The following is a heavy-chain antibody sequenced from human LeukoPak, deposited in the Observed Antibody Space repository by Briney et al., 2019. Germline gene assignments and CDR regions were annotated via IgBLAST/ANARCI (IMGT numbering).Heavy chain of an antibody. V-gene: IGHV3-33*01. CDR1: GFSFSTYG. CDR2: IWYDASGQ. CDR3: ARDSLYDDNGYYHYLDY. Sequence: GRSLRLSCAASGFSFSTYGMHWVRQAPGKGLEWVAMIWYDASGQHYADSVKGRFTISRDTSKNTLYLQINSLRAEDTAVYFCARDSLYDDNGYYHYLDYWGQGTLVTVSS. D-gene: IGHD3-22*01. J-gene: IGHJ4*02.